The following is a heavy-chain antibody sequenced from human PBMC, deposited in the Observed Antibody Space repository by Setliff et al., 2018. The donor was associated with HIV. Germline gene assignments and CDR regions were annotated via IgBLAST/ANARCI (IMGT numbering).Heavy chain of an antibody. CDR1: GYTFIHFG. CDR3: ARDGFVDRATGTTHLDS. CDR2: ISTYNGNT. J-gene: IGHJ4*02. Sequence: GGSVKVSCKASGYTFIHFGISWARQAPGQGLEWMGWISTYNGNTIYAQKFQGRVTMTTDTSTSTAYMELRSLRSDDTALYYCARDGFVDRATGTTHLDSWGQGTLVTVSS. V-gene: IGHV1-18*01. D-gene: IGHD1-1*01.